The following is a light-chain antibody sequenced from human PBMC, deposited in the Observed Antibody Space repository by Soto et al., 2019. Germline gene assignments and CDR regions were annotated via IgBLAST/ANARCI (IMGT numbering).Light chain of an antibody. CDR3: FLSYSGALDWV. Sequence: QAVVTKEPSLTVSPGGTVTLTCGSSTGAVTSGHYPYWFQQKPGQAPKALIYDTNNRHSWTPARFSGSLLGGKAALTLSGAQPEDEADYYCFLSYSGALDWVFGGGTKLTVL. V-gene: IGLV7-46*01. CDR1: TGAVTSGHY. CDR2: DTN. J-gene: IGLJ3*02.